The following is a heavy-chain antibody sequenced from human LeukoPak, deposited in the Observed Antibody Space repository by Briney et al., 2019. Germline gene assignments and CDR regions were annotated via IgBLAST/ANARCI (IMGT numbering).Heavy chain of an antibody. D-gene: IGHD2-2*01. CDR2: ISSSGGST. CDR3: AKDLGYCSSTTCYFDY. Sequence: AGGSLRLSYAASGFTFSSYAMSWVRQAPGKGLEWVSAISSSGGSTYYADSVKGRITISRDNSKNTLYLQVNSLRAEDTAVYNCAKDLGYCSSTTCYFDYWGQGTLVTVSS. J-gene: IGHJ4*02. V-gene: IGHV3-23*01. CDR1: GFTFSSYA.